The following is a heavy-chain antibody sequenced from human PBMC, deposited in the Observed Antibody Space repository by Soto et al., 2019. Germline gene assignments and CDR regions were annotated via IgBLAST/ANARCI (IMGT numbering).Heavy chain of an antibody. CDR3: GRGSGPRGRPY. D-gene: IGHD3-16*01. CDR1: GFIFTNYW. V-gene: IGHV3-74*01. J-gene: IGHJ1*01. Sequence: ELQLVESGGGLVQPGGSLRLSCAASGFIFTNYWMHWVRQAPGERLVWVARISGDGTTTTYVDSAKGRFTISKDNAKNTVYLQMNGLRTEDTAVYYCGRGSGPRGRPYWGQGITVTVSS. CDR2: ISGDGTTT.